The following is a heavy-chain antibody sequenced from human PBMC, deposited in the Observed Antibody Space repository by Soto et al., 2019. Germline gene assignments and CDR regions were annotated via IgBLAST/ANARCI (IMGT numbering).Heavy chain of an antibody. CDR1: GYTFTGYY. Sequence: ASVKVSCKASGYTFTGYYMHWVRQAPGQGLEWMGWINPNSGGTNYAQKFPGWVTWTRDTSISTAYLELSRLRSDDTAVYYCARALLNLGYCSGGSCLRDRNQGNYYYGMDVWGQGTTVTVSS. D-gene: IGHD2-15*01. CDR3: ARALLNLGYCSGGSCLRDRNQGNYYYGMDV. V-gene: IGHV1-2*04. J-gene: IGHJ6*02. CDR2: INPNSGGT.